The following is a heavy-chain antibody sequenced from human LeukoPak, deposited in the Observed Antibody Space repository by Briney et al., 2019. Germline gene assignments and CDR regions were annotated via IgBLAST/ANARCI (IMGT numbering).Heavy chain of an antibody. D-gene: IGHD3-9*01. CDR3: ARDGGYDILTGYYKNYYMDV. Sequence: ASVKVSCKASGYSFTNYAMNWVRQAPGQGLEWMGWINTNTGNPTYAQGFTGRFVFSLDTSVSTAYLQISSLKAEDTAVYYCARDGGYDILTGYYKNYYMDVWGKGTTVTVSS. CDR1: GYSFTNYA. CDR2: INTNTGNP. J-gene: IGHJ6*03. V-gene: IGHV7-4-1*02.